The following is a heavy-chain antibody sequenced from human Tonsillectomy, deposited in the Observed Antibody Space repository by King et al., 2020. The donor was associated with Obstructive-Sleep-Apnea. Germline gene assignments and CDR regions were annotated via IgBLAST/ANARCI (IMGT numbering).Heavy chain of an antibody. D-gene: IGHD6-13*01. V-gene: IGHV3-30*18. CDR3: AKDSSSSWGYGMDA. Sequence: VQLVESGGGVVQPGRSLRLSCAASGFTFSSYGMHWVRQAPGKGLEWGAVISYDGSKKCYANSEKGRFTISSDSSKNTLYLQINSLRAEDTAVYYCAKDSSSSWGYGMDAWGQGTTVTVSS. CDR1: GFTFSSYG. J-gene: IGHJ6*02. CDR2: ISYDGSKK.